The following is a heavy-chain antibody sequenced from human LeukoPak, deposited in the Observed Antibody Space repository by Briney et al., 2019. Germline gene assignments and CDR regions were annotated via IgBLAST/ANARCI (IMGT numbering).Heavy chain of an antibody. CDR1: GGSISSYY. J-gene: IGHJ4*02. CDR3: ARASSGWLQLHYYFDY. Sequence: SETLSLTCTVSGGSISSYYWSWIRQPAGKGLEWIGRIYTSGSTNYNPSLKSRVTMSVDTSKNQFSLKLSSVTAADTAVYYCARASSGWLQLHYYFDYWSQGTLVTVSS. D-gene: IGHD5-24*01. CDR2: IYTSGST. V-gene: IGHV4-4*07.